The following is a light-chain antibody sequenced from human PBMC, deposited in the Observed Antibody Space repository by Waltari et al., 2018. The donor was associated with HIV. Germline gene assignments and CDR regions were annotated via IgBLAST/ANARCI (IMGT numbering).Light chain of an antibody. Sequence: DIQMTQSPSSLSASVGDRVTISCRASQNIRTFLNWYLQKPGQAPRLLIYAASNLQSGVPSRFRGSGSGTDFTLTISSLQPEDFATYYCHQTRSFPLTFGQGTKVE. V-gene: IGKV1-39*01. CDR1: QNIRTF. CDR2: AAS. CDR3: HQTRSFPLT. J-gene: IGKJ1*01.